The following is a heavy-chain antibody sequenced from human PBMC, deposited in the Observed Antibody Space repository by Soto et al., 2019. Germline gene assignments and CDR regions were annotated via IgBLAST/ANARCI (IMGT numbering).Heavy chain of an antibody. J-gene: IGHJ4*02. CDR3: ARRTSWPRCSSRHFDY. CDR1: GGSISSGGYY. CDR2: IYYSGST. D-gene: IGHD2-2*01. V-gene: IGHV4-31*03. Sequence: QVQLQESGPGLVKPSQTLSLTCTVSGGSISSGGYYWSWIRQHPGKGLEWIGYIYYSGSTYYNPSRKRRVTRAVDTSKNQFSLKLSSVTAADTAVYYCARRTSWPRCSSRHFDYWGQGTLVTVSS.